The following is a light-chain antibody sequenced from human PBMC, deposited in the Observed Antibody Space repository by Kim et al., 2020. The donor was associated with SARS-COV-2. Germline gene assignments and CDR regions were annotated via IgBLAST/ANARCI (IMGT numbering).Light chain of an antibody. CDR2: DGS. Sequence: EQAITYSCTGTSSDVGDYKYGSWYQQHPGKAPKLMIYDGSNRASGVSNRFSGSKSGNTASLTISGLQAEDEADYYCSSYTSSAVVFGGGTQLTVL. J-gene: IGLJ2*01. V-gene: IGLV2-14*03. CDR3: SSYTSSAVV. CDR1: SSDVGDYKY.